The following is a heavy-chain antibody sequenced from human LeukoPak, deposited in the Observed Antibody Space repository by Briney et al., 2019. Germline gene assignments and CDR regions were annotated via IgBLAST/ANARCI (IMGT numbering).Heavy chain of an antibody. Sequence: GGSLRLSCAASGSTFSSYAISWVRQAPGKGLEWVSAISGSGGSTYYADSMKGRFTISRDNSKNTLYLQMNSLRAEDTAVYYCAKGGRDFDWLLLFDYWGQGTLVTVSS. CDR3: AKGGRDFDWLLLFDY. J-gene: IGHJ4*02. CDR1: GSTFSSYA. V-gene: IGHV3-23*01. CDR2: ISGSGGST. D-gene: IGHD3-9*01.